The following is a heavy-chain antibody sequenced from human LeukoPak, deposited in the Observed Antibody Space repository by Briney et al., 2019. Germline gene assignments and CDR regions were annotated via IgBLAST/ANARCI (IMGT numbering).Heavy chain of an antibody. V-gene: IGHV3-30-3*01. Sequence: PGGSLRLSCAASGFTFSSYAMHWVRQAPGKGLEWVAVISYDGSNRNYADSVKGRFTISRDNSKNTLYLQMNSLRAEDTAVYYCARDFSSGWYGYGMDVWGQGTTVTVSS. CDR1: GFTFSSYA. J-gene: IGHJ6*02. D-gene: IGHD6-19*01. CDR3: ARDFSSGWYGYGMDV. CDR2: ISYDGSNR.